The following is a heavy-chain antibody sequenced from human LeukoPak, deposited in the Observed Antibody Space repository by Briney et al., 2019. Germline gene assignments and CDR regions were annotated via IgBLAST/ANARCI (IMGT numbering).Heavy chain of an antibody. Sequence: GGSLRLSCAASGFTFSSYAMSWVRQAPGKGLEWVSGFSGSGGSTYYADSVKGRFTISRDNSKNTLYLQMNSLRAEDTAVYYCAKDRWSGITGFDYWGQGTLVTVSS. J-gene: IGHJ4*02. CDR3: AKDRWSGITGFDY. CDR2: FSGSGGST. CDR1: GFTFSSYA. D-gene: IGHD1-7*01. V-gene: IGHV3-23*01.